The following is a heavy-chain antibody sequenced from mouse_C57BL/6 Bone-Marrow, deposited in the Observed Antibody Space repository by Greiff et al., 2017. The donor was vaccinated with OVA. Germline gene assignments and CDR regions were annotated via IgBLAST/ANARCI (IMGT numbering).Heavy chain of an antibody. D-gene: IGHD1-1*01. V-gene: IGHV1-59*01. CDR3: ARVNYYGPWFAY. J-gene: IGHJ3*01. CDR2: IDPSDSYT. CDR1: GYTFTSSW. Sequence: VQLQQPGAELVRPGTSVKLSCTASGYTFTSSWMHWVKQRPGQGLEWIGVIDPSDSYTNYNQKFKGKATLTVDTSSSTAYMQLSSLTSEDSAVYYCARVNYYGPWFAYWGQGTLVTVSA.